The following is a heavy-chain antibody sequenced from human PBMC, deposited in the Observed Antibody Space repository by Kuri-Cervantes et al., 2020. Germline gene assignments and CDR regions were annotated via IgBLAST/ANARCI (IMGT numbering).Heavy chain of an antibody. V-gene: IGHV3-23*01. J-gene: IGHJ6*02. Sequence: GESLKISCAGSGFTFSTYAMSWVRQAPGKGLEWVSGIDISGGGTYYADSVRGRFTISRDNSKGTFYLQMNNLRGEDTAVYYCARDHRKSGSYYYYGMDVWGQGTTVTVSS. CDR2: IDISGGGT. D-gene: IGHD1-26*01. CDR3: ARDHRKSGSYYYYGMDV. CDR1: GFTFSTYA.